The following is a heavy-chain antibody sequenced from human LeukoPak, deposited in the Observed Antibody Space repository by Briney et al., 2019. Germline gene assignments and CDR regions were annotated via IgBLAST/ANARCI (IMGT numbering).Heavy chain of an antibody. V-gene: IGHV1-46*01. Sequence: ASVKVSCKAAGSSFTSYYMHWVRQAPGQGLEWMGIINPSGGSTSYAQKFQGRVTMTRDTSTSTVYMELSSLRSEDTAVYYCARGSANWFDPWGQGTLVTVSS. J-gene: IGHJ5*02. CDR2: INPSGGST. CDR1: GSSFTSYY. CDR3: ARGSANWFDP. D-gene: IGHD6-19*01.